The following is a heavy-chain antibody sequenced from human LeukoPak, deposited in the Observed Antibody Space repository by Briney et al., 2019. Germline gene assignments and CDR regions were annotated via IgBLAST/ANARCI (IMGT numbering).Heavy chain of an antibody. CDR2: IYYSGST. CDR3: ARDRGSGSYYREAYYYGMDV. J-gene: IGHJ6*02. V-gene: IGHV4-59*01. Sequence: SETLSLTCTVSGGSISSYYWSWIRQPPGKGLEWIGYIYYSGSTNYNPSLKSRVAISVDTSQNQFSLKLSSVTAADTAVYYCARDRGSGSYYREAYYYGMDVWGQGTTVTVSS. D-gene: IGHD3-10*01. CDR1: GGSISSYY.